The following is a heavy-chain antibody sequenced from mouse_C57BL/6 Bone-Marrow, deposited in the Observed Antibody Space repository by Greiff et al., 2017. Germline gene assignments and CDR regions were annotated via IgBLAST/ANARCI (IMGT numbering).Heavy chain of an antibody. CDR2: ISSGGDYI. D-gene: IGHD4-1*01. CDR1: GFTFSSYA. Sequence: EVKLVESGEGLVKPGGSLKLSCAASGFTFSSYAMSWVRPTPEKRLEWVAYISSGGDYIYYADTVKGRFTISRDNARNTLYLQMSSLKSEDTAMYYCTKTGTDYAMDYWGQGTSVTVSS. CDR3: TKTGTDYAMDY. V-gene: IGHV5-9-1*02. J-gene: IGHJ4*01.